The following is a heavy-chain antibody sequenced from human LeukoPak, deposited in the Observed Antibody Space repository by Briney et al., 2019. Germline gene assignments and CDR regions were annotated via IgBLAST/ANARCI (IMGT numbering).Heavy chain of an antibody. Sequence: WEPLSLTCALYGRSLSDYYWSWIRHPPGEGLEWFGEINRSGGTDYNPSLKSRVTISVDTPKSQFSLNLNSLTAAYTAVYCCAREPGDCSGGNCYGGWFDPWGQGTLVTVSS. CDR1: GRSLSDYY. D-gene: IGHD2-15*01. V-gene: IGHV4-34*01. J-gene: IGHJ5*02. CDR3: AREPGDCSGGNCYGGWFDP. CDR2: INRSGGT.